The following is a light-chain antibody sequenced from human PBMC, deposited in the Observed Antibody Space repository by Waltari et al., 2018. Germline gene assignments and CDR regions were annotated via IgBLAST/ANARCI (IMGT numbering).Light chain of an antibody. J-gene: IGKJ5*01. CDR3: QETNTFPIT. V-gene: IGKV1D-12*01. CDR1: QDISNQ. Sequence: DIQMTQSPSSVSASVGDTVTITCRASQDISNQLTWYQQKPGKAPKFLIYDASTLESGVPSRFSGSGSGTDFTHTVRSLQPEDFATYYCQETNTFPITFGQGTRLEIK. CDR2: DAS.